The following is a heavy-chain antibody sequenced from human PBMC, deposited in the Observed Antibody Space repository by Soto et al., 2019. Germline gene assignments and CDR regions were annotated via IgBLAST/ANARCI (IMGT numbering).Heavy chain of an antibody. V-gene: IGHV1-18*01. D-gene: IGHD5-18*01. J-gene: IGHJ5*02. CDR3: ASLYSISGRYTWLDP. Sequence: QVQLVQSGAEVKKPGASVNVSCKASGYTFTSYGISWVRQAPGQGLECMGWINVYNGHATYAQKFQGRVTMTRDKLPATDYMDLTSMTCDETAVYFCASLYSISGRYTWLDPWGQGTRVTVSS. CDR2: INVYNGHA. CDR1: GYTFTSYG.